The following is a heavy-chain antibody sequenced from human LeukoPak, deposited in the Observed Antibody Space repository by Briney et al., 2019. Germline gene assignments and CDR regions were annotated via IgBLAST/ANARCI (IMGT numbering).Heavy chain of an antibody. CDR2: INPSGGST. CDR3: ASDPLSYIVGAAYYFDY. CDR1: GYTFTSYY. V-gene: IGHV1-46*01. D-gene: IGHD1-26*01. Sequence: GASVKVSCKASGYTFTSYYMHWVRQAPGQGLEWMGIINPSGGSTSYAQKFQGRVTMTRDTSTSTVYMELSSLRSEDTAVYYCASDPLSYIVGAAYYFDYWGQGTLVTVSS. J-gene: IGHJ4*02.